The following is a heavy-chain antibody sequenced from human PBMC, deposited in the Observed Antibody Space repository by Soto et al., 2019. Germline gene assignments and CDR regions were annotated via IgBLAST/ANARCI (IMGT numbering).Heavy chain of an antibody. D-gene: IGHD3-22*01. CDR1: GASISRGDYF. V-gene: IGHV4-30-4*02. CDR3: ARDHSDSSGTYDAFDI. J-gene: IGHJ3*02. Sequence: SETLSLTCTVSGASISRGDYFWSWIRQPPGKGLEWIGYIYYRGSTYFNPSLKSRVTISVDTSKNRFSLKLSSVTAADTAVYYCARDHSDSSGTYDAFDIRGQGTMVTVSS. CDR2: IYYRGST.